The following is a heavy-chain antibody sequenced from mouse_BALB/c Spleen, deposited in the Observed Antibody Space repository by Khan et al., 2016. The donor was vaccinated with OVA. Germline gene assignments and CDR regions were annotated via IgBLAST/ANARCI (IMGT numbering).Heavy chain of an antibody. J-gene: IGHJ1*01. CDR3: ARGASYWYFDV. V-gene: IGHV9-1*02. CDR1: AYTFTNYG. CDR2: INTYTGEP. Sequence: QIQLVQSGPELKKPGETVKISCKASAYTFTNYGMNWVKQAPGKGLKWMSWINTYTGEPKYTDDFKGRFAFSLDTSARNAYLQINNLKNEDMATYFCARGASYWYFDVWGAGTTVTVSS.